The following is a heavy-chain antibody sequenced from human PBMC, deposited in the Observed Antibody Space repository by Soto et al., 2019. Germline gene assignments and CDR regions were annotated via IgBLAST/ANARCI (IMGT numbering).Heavy chain of an antibody. Sequence: LKISCKGSGYSFTSYWITWVRQMPGKGLEWMGRIDPSDSYTNYNPSFQGHVTISADKSISTAYLQWSSLKASDTAMYYCARLYGGNSGMDVWGQGTTVTVSS. CDR1: GYSFTSYW. D-gene: IGHD4-17*01. CDR3: ARLYGGNSGMDV. CDR2: IDPSDSYT. V-gene: IGHV5-10-1*01. J-gene: IGHJ6*02.